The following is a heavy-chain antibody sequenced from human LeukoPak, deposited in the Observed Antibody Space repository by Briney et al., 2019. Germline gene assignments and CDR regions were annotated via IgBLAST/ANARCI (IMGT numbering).Heavy chain of an antibody. D-gene: IGHD2-2*01. CDR3: ARGPPYCSSTSCYHNWFDP. CDR2: INPSGGST. V-gene: IGHV1-46*01. CDR1: GYTFTSYY. Sequence: ASVKVSCKASGYTFTSYYMRWVRQAPGQGLEWMGIINPSGGSTSYARKFQGRVTMTRDTSTSTVYMELSSLRSEDTAVYYCARGPPYCSSTSCYHNWFDPWGQGTLVTVSS. J-gene: IGHJ5*02.